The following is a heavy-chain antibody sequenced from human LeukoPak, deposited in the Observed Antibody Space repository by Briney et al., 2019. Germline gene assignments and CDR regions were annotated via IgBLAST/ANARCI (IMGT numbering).Heavy chain of an antibody. CDR1: GGSISSSSYY. V-gene: IGHV4-39*01. Sequence: SETLSLTCTVSGGSISSSSYYWGWIRQPPGKGLEWIGSIYYSGSTYYNPSLKSRVTISVDTSKNQFSLKLSSVTAADTAVYYCARHGAVTTPYYYYMDVWGKGTTVTISS. CDR3: ARHGAVTTPYYYYMDV. CDR2: IYYSGST. D-gene: IGHD4-17*01. J-gene: IGHJ6*03.